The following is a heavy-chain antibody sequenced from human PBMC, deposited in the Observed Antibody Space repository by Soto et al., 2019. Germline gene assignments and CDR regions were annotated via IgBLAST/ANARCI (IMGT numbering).Heavy chain of an antibody. Sequence: QVQLVQSGAEVKEPGSSVKVSCKATGDLFNNYAFNWVRQAPGQGLEWMGRIYPLFSTTNYAQKFQGRVTIGAAELMPIVYLEVTNLESEDTAMYYCAASSSVAAAGYFKFWGQGTLVTVSP. D-gene: IGHD6-13*01. J-gene: IGHJ4*02. CDR3: AASSSVAAAGYFKF. V-gene: IGHV1-69*01. CDR1: GDLFNNYA. CDR2: IYPLFSTT.